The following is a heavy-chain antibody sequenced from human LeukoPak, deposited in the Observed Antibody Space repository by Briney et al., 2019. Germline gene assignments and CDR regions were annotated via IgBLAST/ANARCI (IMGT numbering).Heavy chain of an antibody. Sequence: GGSLRLSCTASGFTFSNSWMSWVRQAPGKGLEWVANIKEDESEKYLADSVKGRFTFSTDNAKNSLYLHMNSLRAEDTAVYYCARIGGVWYFDLWGRGTLVTVSS. CDR3: ARIGGVWYFDL. CDR1: GFTFSNSW. CDR2: IKEDESEK. J-gene: IGHJ2*01. D-gene: IGHD4-23*01. V-gene: IGHV3-7*01.